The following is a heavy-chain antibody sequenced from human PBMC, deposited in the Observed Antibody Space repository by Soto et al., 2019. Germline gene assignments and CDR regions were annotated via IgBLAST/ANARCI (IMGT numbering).Heavy chain of an antibody. CDR1: GFTFNNYA. D-gene: IGHD1-1*01. Sequence: LRLSCAASGFTFNNYAMSWVRQAPGKGLEWVSSISGSGGDTYYADSVKGRFTFSRDNSKNTLYLQMNSLRAEDTAVYYCAKFGMATTKRSPPYYIDYWGQGALVTVSS. CDR3: AKFGMATTKRSPPYYIDY. CDR2: ISGSGGDT. J-gene: IGHJ4*02. V-gene: IGHV3-23*01.